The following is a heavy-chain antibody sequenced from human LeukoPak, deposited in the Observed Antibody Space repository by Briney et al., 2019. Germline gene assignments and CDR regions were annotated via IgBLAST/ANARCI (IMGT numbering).Heavy chain of an antibody. J-gene: IGHJ3*02. CDR3: ARVRSWERSSSDAFDI. Sequence: SETLSLTCTVSGGSISSYYWSWIRQPPEKGLEWIGYIYYSGSTNYNPSLKSRVTISVDTSKNQFSLKLSSVTAADTAVYYCARVRSWERSSSDAFDIWGQGTMVTVSS. D-gene: IGHD1-26*01. CDR2: IYYSGST. V-gene: IGHV4-59*01. CDR1: GGSISSYY.